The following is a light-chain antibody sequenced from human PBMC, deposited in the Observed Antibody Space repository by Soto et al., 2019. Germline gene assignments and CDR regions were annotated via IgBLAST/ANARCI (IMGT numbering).Light chain of an antibody. CDR1: SSHLGEYNY. J-gene: IGLJ2*01. V-gene: IGLV2-14*01. Sequence: QSALTQPASVSGSPGQSITISCTGTSSHLGEYNYVSWYQQHPGKAPKLLISEVTNRPSGVSNRFSGSKSGNTASLTISGLQAEDEADYYCSSYTTNITPVVFGGGTKLTVL. CDR2: EVT. CDR3: SSYTTNITPVV.